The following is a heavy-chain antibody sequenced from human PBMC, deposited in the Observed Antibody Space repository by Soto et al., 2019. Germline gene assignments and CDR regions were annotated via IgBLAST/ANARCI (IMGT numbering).Heavy chain of an antibody. D-gene: IGHD5-12*01. CDR2: IYWDYDK. Sequence: QITLKESGPTLVKPTQTLTLTCTFSGFSLSTSGVGVGWIRQPPGKALEWLALIYWDYDKRYSPSLKSRLTITKDTSKNQVVLTMTNMDPVDTATYYCANLPRSYDYEGYWGQGTLVTVSS. V-gene: IGHV2-5*02. CDR1: GFSLSTSGVG. CDR3: ANLPRSYDYEGY. J-gene: IGHJ4*02.